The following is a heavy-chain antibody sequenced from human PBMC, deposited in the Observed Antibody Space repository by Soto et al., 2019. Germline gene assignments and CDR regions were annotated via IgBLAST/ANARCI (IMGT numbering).Heavy chain of an antibody. D-gene: IGHD3-10*01. CDR2: ISPMFGAA. CDR3: ARAVQVHTPAFVY. Sequence: QVQLVQSGAEMKKPGSSVKVSCQSSGGTFNTYAMNWVRQAPGQGPEWMGDISPMFGAANYAPKVQGRVTITADESTGTSYMQLSSLTSEDTALYICARAVQVHTPAFVYWGQGTLVTVSS. V-gene: IGHV1-69*19. CDR1: GGTFNTYA. J-gene: IGHJ4*02.